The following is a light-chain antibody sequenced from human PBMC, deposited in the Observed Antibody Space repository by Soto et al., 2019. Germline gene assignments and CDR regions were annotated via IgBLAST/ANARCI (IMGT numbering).Light chain of an antibody. CDR2: GAS. J-gene: IGKJ1*01. CDR1: QSVSSN. Sequence: EIVMTQSPATLSVSPGERATLSCRASQSVSSNLAWYQQKPGQTPRLLIYGASTRAIGIPARFSGSGSGKEFPFTIGSLQSEDFAVYYCQRYNKWLWTFSHGTNVEI. V-gene: IGKV3-15*01. CDR3: QRYNKWLWT.